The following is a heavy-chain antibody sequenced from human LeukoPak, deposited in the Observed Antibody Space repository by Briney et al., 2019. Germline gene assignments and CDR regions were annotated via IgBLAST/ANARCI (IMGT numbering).Heavy chain of an antibody. CDR1: GFTFSSYG. V-gene: IGHV3-23*01. J-gene: IGHJ3*02. CDR2: ISGSGGST. CDR3: AKDLSSSVIIAHAFDI. D-gene: IGHD3-10*01. Sequence: TGGSLRLSCAASGFTFSSYGMSWVRQAPGKGLEWVSAISGSGGSTYYADSVKGRFTISRDNSKNTLYLQMNSLRAEDTAVYYCAKDLSSSVIIAHAFDIWGQGTMVTVSS.